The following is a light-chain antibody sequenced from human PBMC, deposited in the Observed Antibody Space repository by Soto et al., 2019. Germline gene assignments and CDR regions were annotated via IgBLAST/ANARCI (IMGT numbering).Light chain of an antibody. V-gene: IGLV2-14*01. J-gene: IGLJ3*02. CDR2: EVT. Sequence: QSVLTQPASVSGSPGQSITISCTGTSSDIGAYNYVSWYQQYPGKAPKLVIYEVTNRPSGVSDRFSGSKSGNTASLTISGLQAEDEAHYHCSSYTGGSTYWVFGGGTMLTVL. CDR3: SSYTGGSTYWV. CDR1: SSDIGAYNY.